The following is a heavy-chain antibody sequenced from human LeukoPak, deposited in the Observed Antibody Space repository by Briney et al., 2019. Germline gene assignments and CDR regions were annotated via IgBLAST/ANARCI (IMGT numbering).Heavy chain of an antibody. J-gene: IGHJ5*02. CDR3: VKDNGRWFDP. CDR2: IYYSGST. CDR1: GGSMRSNY. V-gene: IGHV4-59*01. Sequence: PSETLSLTCTVSGGSMRSNYWSLTRQPPGKGLEWIGNIYYSGSTNYNPSLKSRVTISIDPSKNQFSLKPSSVTAADTAIYYCVKDNGRWFDPWGQGTLVIVSS. D-gene: IGHD1-26*01.